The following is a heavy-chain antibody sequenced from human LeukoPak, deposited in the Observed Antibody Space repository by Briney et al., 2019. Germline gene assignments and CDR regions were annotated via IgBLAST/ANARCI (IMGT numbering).Heavy chain of an antibody. Sequence: ASVKVSCKASGYTFTSYDINWVRQATGPGLEWMGWMNPNSGNTGYAQKFQGRVTMTRITSISTAYMELSSLRSEDTAVYYCARGQDIVVVPAASNYYYYYGMDVWGQGTTVTVSS. D-gene: IGHD2-2*01. V-gene: IGHV1-8*01. CDR1: GYTFTSYD. CDR3: ARGQDIVVVPAASNYYYYYGMDV. CDR2: MNPNSGNT. J-gene: IGHJ6*02.